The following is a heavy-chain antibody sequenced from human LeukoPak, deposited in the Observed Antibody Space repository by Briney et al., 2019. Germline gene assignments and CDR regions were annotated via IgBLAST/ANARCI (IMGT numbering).Heavy chain of an antibody. V-gene: IGHV1-2*02. D-gene: IGHD2-2*01. CDR1: GYTFTGYY. CDR3: ARASTPGYCSSTSCPERLNWFDP. Sequence: ASVKVSCKASGYTFTGYYMHWVRQAPGQGLEWMGWINPNSGGTNYAQKFQGRVTMTRDTSISTAYMELSRLRSDDTAVYYCARASTPGYCSSTSCPERLNWFDPWGQGTLFTVSS. J-gene: IGHJ5*02. CDR2: INPNSGGT.